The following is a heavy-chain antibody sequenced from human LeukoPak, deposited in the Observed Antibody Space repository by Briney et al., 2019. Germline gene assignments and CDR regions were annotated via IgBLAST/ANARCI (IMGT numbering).Heavy chain of an antibody. Sequence: SETLSLTCTVSGGSISSGGYYWSWIRQHPGKGLEWIGYIYYSGSTNYNPSLKSRVTISVDTSKNQFSLKLSSVTAADTAVHYCARGLRLGNWFDPWGQGTLVTVSS. CDR1: GGSISSGGYY. D-gene: IGHD3-16*01. CDR2: IYYSGST. CDR3: ARGLRLGNWFDP. J-gene: IGHJ5*02. V-gene: IGHV4-61*08.